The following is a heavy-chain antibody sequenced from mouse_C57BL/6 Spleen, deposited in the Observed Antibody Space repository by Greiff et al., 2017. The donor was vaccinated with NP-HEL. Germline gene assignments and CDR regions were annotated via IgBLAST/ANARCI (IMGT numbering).Heavy chain of an antibody. CDR1: GYTFTSYG. V-gene: IGHV1-81*01. CDR2: IYPRSGNT. J-gene: IGHJ4*01. Sequence: VQLQQSGAELARPGASVKLSCKASGYTFTSYGISWVKQRTGQGLEWIGEIYPRSGNTYYNEKFKGKATLTADKSSSKAYMELRSLTSEDSAVYFCARSGYYGSSYVNYYAMDYWGQGTSVTVSS. CDR3: ARSGYYGSSYVNYYAMDY. D-gene: IGHD1-1*01.